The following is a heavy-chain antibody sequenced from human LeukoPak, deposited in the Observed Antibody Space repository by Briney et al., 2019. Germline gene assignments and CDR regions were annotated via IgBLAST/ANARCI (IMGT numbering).Heavy chain of an antibody. V-gene: IGHV3-11*01. CDR3: AGLSPTVTPWFDP. CDR2: IDGSGSTM. D-gene: IGHD4-17*01. CDR1: GFTFSDKY. Sequence: GGSLRLSCAASGFTFSDKYMTWIRQAPGKGLEWLAHIDGSGSTMYYANSVKGRFTISRDNRKKSLSLQLNSLRAGDTAIYYCAGLSPTVTPWFDPWGQGTLVTVSS. J-gene: IGHJ5*02.